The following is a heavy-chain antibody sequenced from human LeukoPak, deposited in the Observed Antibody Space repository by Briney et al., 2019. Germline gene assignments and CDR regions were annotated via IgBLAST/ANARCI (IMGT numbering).Heavy chain of an antibody. CDR2: IYYSGST. CDR1: GGSFSGYY. J-gene: IGHJ6*03. V-gene: IGHV4-59*01. CDR3: ARVGSDYYMDV. D-gene: IGHD3-10*01. Sequence: PSETLSLTCAVYGGSFSGYYWSWIRQPPGKGLEWIGCIYYSGSTNYNPSLKSRVTISVDTSKNQFSLKLSSVTAADTAVYYCARVGSDYYMDVWGKGTTVTVSS.